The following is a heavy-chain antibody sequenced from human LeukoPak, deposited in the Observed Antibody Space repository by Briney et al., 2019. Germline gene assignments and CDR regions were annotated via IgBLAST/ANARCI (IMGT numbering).Heavy chain of an antibody. Sequence: GGSLRLSCAASGFTFSSYAMSWVRQAPGKGLEWVSAISGSGGSTYYADSVKGRFTISRDNSKNTLYLQMNSLRAEDTAVYYCARDPAPRGYSNEGSYFDYWGQGTLVTVSS. J-gene: IGHJ4*02. CDR1: GFTFSSYA. D-gene: IGHD5-18*01. CDR3: ARDPAPRGYSNEGSYFDY. V-gene: IGHV3-23*01. CDR2: ISGSGGST.